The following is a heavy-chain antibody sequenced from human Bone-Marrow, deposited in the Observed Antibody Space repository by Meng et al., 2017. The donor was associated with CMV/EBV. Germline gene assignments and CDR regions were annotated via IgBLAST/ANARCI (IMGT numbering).Heavy chain of an antibody. J-gene: IGHJ2*01. CDR3: AKVMRSWYFDL. CDR1: GLHFRSFD. D-gene: IGHD3-16*01. V-gene: IGHV3-23*01. Sequence: LYCAASGLHFRSFDMRWVRQAPGKGLEWVSSIGGDGATTYADSAKGRFTFSRDNSKNTLYLEMNSLRAEDTALYYCAKVMRSWYFDLWGRGTLVTVSS. CDR2: IGGDGATT.